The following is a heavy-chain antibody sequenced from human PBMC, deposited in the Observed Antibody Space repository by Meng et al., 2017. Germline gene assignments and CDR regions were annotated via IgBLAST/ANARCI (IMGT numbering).Heavy chain of an antibody. J-gene: IGHJ3*01. V-gene: IGHV4-38-2*01. D-gene: IGHD2-21*02. Sequence: SETLSLTCAVSGYSISSSYYWGWIRQPPGKGVEWIGSIYHSGSTYYNPSLKSRITISVDTSKNHFSQKLSSVTAADTAVYYCARGLVGVVATAHDSFDFWGQRIVVTVSS. CDR3: ARGLVGVVATAHDSFDF. CDR1: GYSISSSYY. CDR2: IYHSGST.